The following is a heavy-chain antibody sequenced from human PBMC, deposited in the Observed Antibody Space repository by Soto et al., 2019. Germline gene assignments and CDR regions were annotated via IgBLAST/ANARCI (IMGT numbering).Heavy chain of an antibody. D-gene: IGHD3-22*01. Sequence: CLPCTVADGSSIGRGYHCIMKRQNPGKGLEWIGYIYYSGSTYYNPSLKSRVTISVDTSKNQFSLKLSSVTAADTAVYYCARNYYDSSGYIHANWFAPWGQGTPVTVSS. CDR1: DGSSIGRGYH. CDR2: IYYSGST. J-gene: IGHJ5*02. V-gene: IGHV4-31*03. CDR3: ARNYYDSSGYIHANWFAP.